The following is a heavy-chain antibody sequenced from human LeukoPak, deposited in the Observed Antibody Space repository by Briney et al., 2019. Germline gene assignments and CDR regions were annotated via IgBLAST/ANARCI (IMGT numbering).Heavy chain of an antibody. CDR1: GGSISSGSYY. CDR2: IYTSGST. V-gene: IGHV4-61*02. D-gene: IGHD3-10*01. Sequence: SETLSLTCTVSGGSISSGSYYWSWIRQPAGKGLEWIGRIYTSGSTNYNPSLKSRVTISVDTSKNQFSLKLSSVTAADTAVYYCAREAPPPYYYGSGSYLFDYWGQGILVTVSS. J-gene: IGHJ4*02. CDR3: AREAPPPYYYGSGSYLFDY.